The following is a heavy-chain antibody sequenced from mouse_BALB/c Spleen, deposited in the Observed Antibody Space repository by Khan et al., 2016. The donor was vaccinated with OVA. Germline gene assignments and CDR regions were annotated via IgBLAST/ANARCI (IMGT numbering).Heavy chain of an antibody. CDR3: ARSNGNYWFTY. CDR1: GYTFTNYG. Sequence: QIQLVQSGPELKKPGETVKISCKASGYTFTNYGMNWVKQAPGKGLKWMGWINTYTGEPTYADDFKGRFAFSLDTSASTAFLQTNNLKNEDTATYCCARSNGNYWFTYWGQGTLVTVSA. V-gene: IGHV9-3-1*01. CDR2: INTYTGEP. J-gene: IGHJ3*01. D-gene: IGHD2-1*01.